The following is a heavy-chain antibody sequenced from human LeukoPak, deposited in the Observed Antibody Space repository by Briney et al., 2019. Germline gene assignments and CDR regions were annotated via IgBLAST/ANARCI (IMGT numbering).Heavy chain of an antibody. CDR2: INPSGGST. J-gene: IGHJ4*02. CDR1: GYTFTSYY. CDR3: ARDQEGFDY. Sequence: VASVKVSCKASGYTFTSYYMHWVRQAPGQGLEWMGIINPSGGSTSYAQNFQGRVTVTRDTSTTTVHMELRGLRSEDTAVYYCARDQEGFDYWGQGTVVTVSS. V-gene: IGHV1-46*01.